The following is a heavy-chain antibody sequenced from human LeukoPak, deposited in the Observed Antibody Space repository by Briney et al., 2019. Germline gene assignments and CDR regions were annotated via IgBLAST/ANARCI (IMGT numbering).Heavy chain of an antibody. CDR1: GFTFSSSA. Sequence: GGSLRLSCAASGFTFSSSAMSWVRQVPGKGLEWVSGISASGGSTYYADSVRGRFTISRENAKNSLYLQMNSLRAEDTAVYYCARGIAARSAPRPLHGMDVWGQGTTVTVSS. V-gene: IGHV3-23*01. CDR3: ARGIAARSAPRPLHGMDV. J-gene: IGHJ6*02. D-gene: IGHD6-6*01. CDR2: ISASGGST.